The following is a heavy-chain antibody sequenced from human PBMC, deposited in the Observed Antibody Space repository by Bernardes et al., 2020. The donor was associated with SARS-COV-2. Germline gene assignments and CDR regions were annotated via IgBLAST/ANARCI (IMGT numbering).Heavy chain of an antibody. CDR2: IYYTGNP. Sequence: ETLSLTCTLSGGSINSSSYYWAWIRQPPGKGLECVGTIYYTGNPYYNPSLRSRVTISVDTSKNQFSLKLSSVTAADTAVYYCARSRDYGDFGGILRGYYFAYWGQGTLVTVSS. CDR1: GGSINSSSYY. V-gene: IGHV4-39*01. J-gene: IGHJ4*02. D-gene: IGHD4-17*01. CDR3: ARSRDYGDFGGILRGYYFAY.